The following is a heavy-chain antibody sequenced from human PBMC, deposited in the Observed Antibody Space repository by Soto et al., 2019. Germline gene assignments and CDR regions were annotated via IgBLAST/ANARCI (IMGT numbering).Heavy chain of an antibody. CDR1: GGSITNYY. Sequence: QVQLQESGPGLVKPSETLSLTCTVSGGSITNYYWSWIRQPPGKGLEWIGYIYYSGNIYNPSLQSRVTISEDTSKNQLSLRLTSVTPADTAVYYCAGQHNAVAGTGAFDIWGQGTMFTVSS. CDR2: IYYSGN. V-gene: IGHV4-59*01. J-gene: IGHJ3*02. CDR3: AGQHNAVAGTGAFDI. D-gene: IGHD6-19*01.